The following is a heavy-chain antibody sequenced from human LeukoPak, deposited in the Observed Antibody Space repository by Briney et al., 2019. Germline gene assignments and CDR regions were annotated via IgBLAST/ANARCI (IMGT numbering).Heavy chain of an antibody. V-gene: IGHV1-2*02. CDR1: GYTFTGYY. J-gene: IGHJ4*02. CDR3: ASWGVTVTPVGYYFDY. CDR2: INPNSGGT. Sequence: GASVKVSCKASGYTFTGYYMHWVRQAPGQGLEWMGWINPNSGGTNYAQKFQGRVTMTRDTSISTAYMELSRLRSDDTAVYYCASWGVTVTPVGYYFDYWGQGTLVTVSS. D-gene: IGHD4-17*01.